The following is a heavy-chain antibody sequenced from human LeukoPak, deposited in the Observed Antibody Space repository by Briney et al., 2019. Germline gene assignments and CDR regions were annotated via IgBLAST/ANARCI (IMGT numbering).Heavy chain of an antibody. CDR1: GGSISSSNW. Sequence: SGTLSLTCAVSGGSISSSNWWSWVRQPPGKGLGWIGEIYHSGSTNYNPSLKSRVTISVDKSKNQFSLKLSSVTAADTAVYYCAGADRSWDIIDYWGQGTLVTVSS. D-gene: IGHD6-13*01. CDR2: IYHSGST. CDR3: AGADRSWDIIDY. J-gene: IGHJ4*02. V-gene: IGHV4-4*02.